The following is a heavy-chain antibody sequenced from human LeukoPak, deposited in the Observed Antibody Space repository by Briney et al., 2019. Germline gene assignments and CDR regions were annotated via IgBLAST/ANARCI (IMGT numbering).Heavy chain of an antibody. Sequence: GAPLKISCMASGYGFTNYWIGCVRQLPGKGLEWMGVVYPGDSDTRYSPSFKGQVTISADTSISTAYLQWSSLKASDTAMYYCARHRKGMVGGIITGGKYLDYWGQGTLVTVSS. CDR1: GYGFTNYW. CDR3: ARHRKGMVGGIITGGKYLDY. D-gene: IGHD3-10*01. CDR2: VYPGDSDT. J-gene: IGHJ4*02. V-gene: IGHV5-51*01.